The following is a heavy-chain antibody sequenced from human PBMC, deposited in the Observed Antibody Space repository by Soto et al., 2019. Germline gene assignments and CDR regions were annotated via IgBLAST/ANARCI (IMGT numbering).Heavy chain of an antibody. J-gene: IGHJ5*02. Sequence: SETLSLTCTVPGGSISSYYWSWIRQPPGKGLEWIGYIYYSGSTNYNPSLKSRVTISVDTSKNQFSLKLSSVTAADTAVYYCARAVPTLGYCSSTSCYSWFDPWGQGTLVTVSS. CDR2: IYYSGST. V-gene: IGHV4-59*01. CDR3: ARAVPTLGYCSSTSCYSWFDP. D-gene: IGHD2-2*02. CDR1: GGSISSYY.